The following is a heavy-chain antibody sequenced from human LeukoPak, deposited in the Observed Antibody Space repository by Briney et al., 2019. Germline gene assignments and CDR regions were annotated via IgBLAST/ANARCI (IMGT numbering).Heavy chain of an antibody. V-gene: IGHV4-39*07. CDR3: ATTQRGYYYGSGSPGWFDP. D-gene: IGHD3-10*01. CDR2: IYYSASI. Sequence: PSETLSLTCTVSGGSINTITYYWGWVRQSPEKGLEWLATIYYSASIYYSPSLKSRLTISIDTSKNQISLKLKSVTAADTAVYYCATTQRGYYYGSGSPGWFDPWGQGTLVTVSS. J-gene: IGHJ5*02. CDR1: GGSINTITYY.